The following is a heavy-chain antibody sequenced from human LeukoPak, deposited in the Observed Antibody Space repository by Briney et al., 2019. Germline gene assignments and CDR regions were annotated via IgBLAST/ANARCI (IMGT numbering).Heavy chain of an antibody. J-gene: IGHJ4*02. CDR1: GYTFTSYG. V-gene: IGHV1-18*01. CDR2: ISAYNGNT. D-gene: IGHD2-15*01. Sequence: ASVKVSCKASGYTFTSYGISWVRQAPGQGLEWMGWISAYNGNTNYAQKLQGRVTMTTDTSTSTAYMELRSLRSDDTAVYYCAYQYCSGGSCYTSFDYWGQGTLVTVSS. CDR3: AYQYCSGGSCYTSFDY.